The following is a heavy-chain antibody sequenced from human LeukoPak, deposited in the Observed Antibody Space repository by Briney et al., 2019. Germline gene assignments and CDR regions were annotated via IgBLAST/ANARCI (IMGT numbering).Heavy chain of an antibody. Sequence: GGSLRLSCAPSGLSFSSYWMHWVRHAPGKGLVWVSRINRDGRSTTYADYVKGRFTIYREHAKNTLYLQMNSLRAEDTAVYYCAGEMRYERYYWGQGTLVTVSS. CDR1: GLSFSSYW. D-gene: IGHD1-1*01. J-gene: IGHJ4*02. CDR2: INRDGRST. V-gene: IGHV3-74*01. CDR3: AGEMRYERYY.